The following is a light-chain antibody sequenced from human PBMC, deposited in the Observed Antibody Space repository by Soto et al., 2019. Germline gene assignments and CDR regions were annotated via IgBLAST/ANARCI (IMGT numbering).Light chain of an antibody. CDR3: QQRSNWPYT. V-gene: IGKV3-11*01. Sequence: EIVLTQSPATLSLSPGERATLSCRASQSVSSYLAWYQQKPGQAPRLLIYDASNRATGIPARFSGSGSWTDFTLTISSLEPEDFAVYYCQQRSNWPYTFGKGTKLEIK. CDR2: DAS. CDR1: QSVSSY. J-gene: IGKJ2*01.